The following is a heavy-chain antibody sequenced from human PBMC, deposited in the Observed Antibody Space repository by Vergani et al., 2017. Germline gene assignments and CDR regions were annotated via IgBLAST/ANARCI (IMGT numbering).Heavy chain of an antibody. J-gene: IGHJ6*02. V-gene: IGHV3-49*05. CDR1: GFTFGDYA. Sequence: EVQLVESGGGLVKPGRSLRLSCTASGFTFGDYAMSWFRQAPGKGLEWVGFIRSKAYGGTTEYAASVKGRFTISRDDSKSIAYLQMNSLKTEDTAVYYCAKDRPARSVRENYYYYYGMDVWGQGTTVTVSS. CDR3: AKDRPARSVRENYYYYYGMDV. CDR2: IRSKAYGGTT.